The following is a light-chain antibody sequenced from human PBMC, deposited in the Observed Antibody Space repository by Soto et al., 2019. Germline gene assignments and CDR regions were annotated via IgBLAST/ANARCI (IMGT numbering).Light chain of an antibody. Sequence: ELVLTQSPGTLSLSPGERATLSCRASQSVSSSSYLAWYQQQPGQAPRLLIYGASSRATGIPDRFSGSGSGTEFTLTISGLEPEDFAVYYCQQYGSSLTFGGGTKAEIK. CDR3: QQYGSSLT. J-gene: IGKJ4*01. CDR2: GAS. V-gene: IGKV3-20*01. CDR1: QSVSSSSY.